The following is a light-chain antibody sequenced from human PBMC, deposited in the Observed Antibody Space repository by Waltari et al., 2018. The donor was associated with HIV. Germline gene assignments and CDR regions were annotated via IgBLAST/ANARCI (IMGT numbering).Light chain of an antibody. J-gene: IGLJ1*01. CDR2: DNN. Sequence: QSVLTQPPSVSAAPGQRVIISCSGTSSNVGTYYVYWYQQPPGTAPKLLIYDNNKRPSHIPDRFSGSKSASSATLGSTGLQTGDEADYYCGTWASRLSAYVFGAGTRVTVL. V-gene: IGLV1-51*01. CDR3: GTWASRLSAYV. CDR1: SSNVGTYY.